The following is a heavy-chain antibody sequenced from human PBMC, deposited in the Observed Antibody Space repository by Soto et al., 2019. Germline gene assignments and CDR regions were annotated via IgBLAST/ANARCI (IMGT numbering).Heavy chain of an antibody. Sequence: SDTLSLTCTVSGVSISSYYCLWFRQPPGKGLKWIGNIYYSGSTYYNPSLKSRVTISVDTSKNQFSLKLSSVTAADTAVYYCARLVFLRSDFWNGYYTGGPTFDYWGQGTLVTVSS. D-gene: IGHD3-3*01. CDR3: ARLVFLRSDFWNGYYTGGPTFDY. J-gene: IGHJ4*02. CDR1: GVSISSYY. CDR2: IYYSGST. V-gene: IGHV4-59*08.